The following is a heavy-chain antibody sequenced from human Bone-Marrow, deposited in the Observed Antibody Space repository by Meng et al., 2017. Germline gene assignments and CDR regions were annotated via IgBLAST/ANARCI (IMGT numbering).Heavy chain of an antibody. V-gene: IGHV1-69*05. D-gene: IGHD2-15*01. CDR3: ATAYCSGGSCYSADY. Sequence: QVQLVPSGAEVKKPGSSVKVSCKASGGTFSSYAISWVRQAPGQGLEWMGGIIPIFGTANYAQKFQGRVTMTTDTSTSTAYMELRSLRSEDTAVYYCATAYCSGGSCYSADYWGQGTLVTVSS. J-gene: IGHJ4*02. CDR1: GGTFSSYA. CDR2: IIPIFGTA.